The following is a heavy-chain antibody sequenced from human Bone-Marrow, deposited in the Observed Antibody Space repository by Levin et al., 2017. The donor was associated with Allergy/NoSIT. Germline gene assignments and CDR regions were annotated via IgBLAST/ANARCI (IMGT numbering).Heavy chain of an antibody. CDR1: GGSISSYY. D-gene: IGHD1-26*01. J-gene: IGHJ6*02. CDR3: ARLGGATWGKWYYYYGMDV. Sequence: PSETLSLTCTVSGGSISSYYWSWIRQPPGKGLEWIGYIYYSGSTNYNPSLKSRVTISVDTSKNQFSLKLSSVTAADTAVYYCARLGGATWGKWYYYYGMDVWGQGTTVTVSS. CDR2: IYYSGST. V-gene: IGHV4-59*01.